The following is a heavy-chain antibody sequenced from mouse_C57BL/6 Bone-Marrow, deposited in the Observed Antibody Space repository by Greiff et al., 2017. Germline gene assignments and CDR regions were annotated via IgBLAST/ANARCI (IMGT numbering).Heavy chain of an antibody. CDR3: ARPGSSPYYFDY. Sequence: VPLQQSGAELVRPGTSVKVSCKASGYAFTNYLIEWVKQRPGQGLEWIGVINPGSGGTNYNEKFKGKATLTADKSSSTAYMQLSSLTSEDSAVYFCARPGSSPYYFDYWGQGTTLTVSS. V-gene: IGHV1-54*01. CDR2: INPGSGGT. J-gene: IGHJ2*01. CDR1: GYAFTNYL. D-gene: IGHD1-1*01.